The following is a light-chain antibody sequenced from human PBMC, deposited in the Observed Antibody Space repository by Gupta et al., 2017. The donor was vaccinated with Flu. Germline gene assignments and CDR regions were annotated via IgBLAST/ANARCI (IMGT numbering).Light chain of an antibody. Sequence: DIQMTQSTSSVSASVGDRVTITCRASQDFSSWLAWYQQKPGKAPKLLIYAASSLQSGVPSRFSGSGSGTDFTLTISSLQPEDFATYYCQQANSFPPTFGQGTRLEIK. CDR3: QQANSFPPT. J-gene: IGKJ5*01. V-gene: IGKV1D-12*01. CDR1: QDFSSW. CDR2: AAS.